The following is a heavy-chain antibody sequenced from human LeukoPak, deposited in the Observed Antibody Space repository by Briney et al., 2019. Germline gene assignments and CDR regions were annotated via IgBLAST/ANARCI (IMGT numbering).Heavy chain of an antibody. V-gene: IGHV3-23*01. CDR1: GFIFSTYA. CDR2: VNGNGGST. Sequence: GGSLRLSCAASGFIFSTYAMSWVRQAPGKGLEWVSGVNGNGGSTSYADSVKGRFTIFRDNSKNTVYLQMNSLRVEDTVVYYCAKSLYGGCDYWGQGTVVTVSS. D-gene: IGHD3-16*02. J-gene: IGHJ4*02. CDR3: AKSLYGGCDY.